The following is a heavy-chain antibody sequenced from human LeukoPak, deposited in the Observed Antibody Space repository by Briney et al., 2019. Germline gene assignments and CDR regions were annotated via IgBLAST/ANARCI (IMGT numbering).Heavy chain of an antibody. CDR1: GYTFTSYD. D-gene: IGHD3-3*01. J-gene: IGHJ5*02. Sequence: GASVKVSCKASGYTFTSYDINWVRQATGQGLEWMGWMNPNSGNTGYAQKFQGRVTITRNTSISTAYMELSSLRSEDTAVYYCVRGGITIFGVAPPEYKNNWFDPWGQGTLVTVSS. V-gene: IGHV1-8*03. CDR2: MNPNSGNT. CDR3: VRGGITIFGVAPPEYKNNWFDP.